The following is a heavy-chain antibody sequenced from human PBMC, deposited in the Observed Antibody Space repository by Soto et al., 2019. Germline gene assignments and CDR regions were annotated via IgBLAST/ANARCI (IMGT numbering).Heavy chain of an antibody. Sequence: QLQLQESGSGLVKPSQTLSLTCAVSGGSIRRGGYSWSWIRQPPGKGLEWIGYTYHSGSTYYNPSLKSRVTISVDRSKNQFSLKLSSVTAADTAVYYCARVPDRWGQGTLVTVSS. V-gene: IGHV4-30-2*01. D-gene: IGHD2-2*01. J-gene: IGHJ5*02. CDR3: ARVPDR. CDR2: TYHSGST. CDR1: GGSIRRGGYS.